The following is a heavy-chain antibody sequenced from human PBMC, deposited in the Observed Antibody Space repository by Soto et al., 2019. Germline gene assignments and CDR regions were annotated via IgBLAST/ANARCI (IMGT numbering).Heavy chain of an antibody. Sequence: QVQLQESGPGLVKPSQTLSLTCSVSGVSLTSGTYYWSWIRQHPGKGLEWIGYIFYSGSTDYNPSLKIRVNISVDKSKNQFSLTLSYVTAADTAVYYCASTEEFFDYWGQGNLVTVYS. CDR2: IFYSGST. CDR1: GVSLTSGTYY. CDR3: ASTEEFFDY. V-gene: IGHV4-31*03. J-gene: IGHJ4*02.